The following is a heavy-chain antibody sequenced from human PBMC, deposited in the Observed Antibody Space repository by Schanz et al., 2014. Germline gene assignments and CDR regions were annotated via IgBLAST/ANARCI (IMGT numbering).Heavy chain of an antibody. V-gene: IGHV3-30*03. Sequence: VQLLESGGTVVQPGGSLRLSCAASGFTFSIYGMSWVRQAPGKGLEWVAVLSSDESRKFYADSEKSRFTISRDNSMNTVYLQMNSLRSDDAAVYYCARAQGVIRLYYGVDVWGQGTTVTVSS. D-gene: IGHD3-10*01. CDR1: GFTFSIYG. CDR2: LSSDESRK. J-gene: IGHJ6*02. CDR3: ARAQGVIRLYYGVDV.